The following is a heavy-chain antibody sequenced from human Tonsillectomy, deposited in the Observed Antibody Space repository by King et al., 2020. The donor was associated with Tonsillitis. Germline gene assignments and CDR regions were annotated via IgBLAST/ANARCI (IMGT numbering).Heavy chain of an antibody. J-gene: IGHJ3*02. Sequence: VQLVESGGGWAQPGESLSLSCAASGFTFRSSAMTWVRRAPGKGLEWVSSISGPGDWTNKADSVKGRFAISRDNSQSTLYLQRDTLRAEDTAIYYCSKSMGTGVWNDAFDSWGQGTMVT. CDR2: ISGPGDWT. V-gene: IGHV3-23*04. CDR3: SKSMGTGVWNDAFDS. CDR1: GFTFRSSA. D-gene: IGHD2-8*01.